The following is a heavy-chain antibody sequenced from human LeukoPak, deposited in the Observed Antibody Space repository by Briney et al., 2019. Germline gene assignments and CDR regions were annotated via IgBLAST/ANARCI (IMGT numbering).Heavy chain of an antibody. CDR1: GLTFSSYT. CDR3: ARAVGIGTVFDY. V-gene: IGHV3-7*01. D-gene: IGHD1-26*01. CDR2: IKQDGSEM. Sequence: GGSLRLSCAASGLTFSSYTMSWVRQAPGKGLEWVANIKQDGSEMYYVDSVKGRFTISRDNARNSLYLQMNSLRAEDTAVYYCARAVGIGTVFDYWGQGTLVTVSS. J-gene: IGHJ4*02.